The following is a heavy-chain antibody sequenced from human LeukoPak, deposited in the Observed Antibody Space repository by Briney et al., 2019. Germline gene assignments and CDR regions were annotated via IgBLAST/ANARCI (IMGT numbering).Heavy chain of an antibody. CDR2: INQDGGTK. Sequence: GGSLRLSCAASGFTFTTYYMSWVRQAPGKGLEWVANINQDGGTKYYVDSVKGRFTISRDNAINSVFLQMNSQRAEDTAVYYCARENWTNDFWGQGTLVTVSS. CDR3: ARENWTNDF. D-gene: IGHD1/OR15-1a*01. CDR1: GFTFTTYY. J-gene: IGHJ4*02. V-gene: IGHV3-7*01.